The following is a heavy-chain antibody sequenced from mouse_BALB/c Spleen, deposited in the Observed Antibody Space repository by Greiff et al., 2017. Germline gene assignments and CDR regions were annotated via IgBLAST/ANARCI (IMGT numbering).Heavy chain of an antibody. J-gene: IGHJ2*01. CDR1: GFAFSSYD. CDR2: ISSGGGST. D-gene: IGHD2-2*01. Sequence: EVKLMESGGGLVKPGGSLKLSCAASGFAFSSYDMSWVRQTPEKRLEWVAYISSGGGSTYYPDTVKGRFTISRDNAKNTLYLQMSSLKSEDTAMYYCARRIYYGYAFDYWGQGTTLTVSS. V-gene: IGHV5-12-1*01. CDR3: ARRIYYGYAFDY.